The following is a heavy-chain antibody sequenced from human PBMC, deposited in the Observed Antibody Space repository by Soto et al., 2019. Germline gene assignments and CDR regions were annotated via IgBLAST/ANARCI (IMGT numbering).Heavy chain of an antibody. Sequence: EVQLVESGGGVVQPGGSLRLSCAASGFTFSSYSMNWVRQAPGKGLQWVSYISSSSSNIYDADSVKGRFTISRDNGKNSLYLQMNSLRAEDTAVYYCARDIKGSGGMDVWGQGTTVTVSS. V-gene: IGHV3-48*01. CDR2: ISSSSSNI. CDR1: GFTFSSYS. J-gene: IGHJ6*02. CDR3: ARDIKGSGGMDV. D-gene: IGHD3-10*01.